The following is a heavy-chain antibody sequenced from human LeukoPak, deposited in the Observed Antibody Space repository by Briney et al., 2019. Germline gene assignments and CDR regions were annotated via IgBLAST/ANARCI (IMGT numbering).Heavy chain of an antibody. CDR2: IGTDGSGT. D-gene: IGHD4-23*01. CDR1: GFTFTTYW. V-gene: IGHV3-74*01. Sequence: GGSLRLSCAASGFTFTTYWMDWVRQVPGKGLLWVARIGTDGSGTAYADSVQGRSTISRDNAKNTLFLQMSGLRAEDTAVYYCARDKYGGNSNTFDIWGQGTLVSVSS. CDR3: ARDKYGGNSNTFDI. J-gene: IGHJ3*02.